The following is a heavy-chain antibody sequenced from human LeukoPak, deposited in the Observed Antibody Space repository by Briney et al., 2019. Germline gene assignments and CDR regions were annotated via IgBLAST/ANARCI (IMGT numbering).Heavy chain of an antibody. CDR2: IRYDGSNK. J-gene: IGHJ3*02. Sequence: GGSLRLSCAASGFAFSSYGMHWVRQAPGKGLEWVAFIRYDGSNKYYADSVKGRFTISRDNSKNTLYLQMNSLRAEDTAEYYCAKSLLTTASGTGRAFDIWGQGTMVTVSA. CDR3: AKSLLTTASGTGRAFDI. CDR1: GFAFSSYG. D-gene: IGHD1-26*01. V-gene: IGHV3-30*02.